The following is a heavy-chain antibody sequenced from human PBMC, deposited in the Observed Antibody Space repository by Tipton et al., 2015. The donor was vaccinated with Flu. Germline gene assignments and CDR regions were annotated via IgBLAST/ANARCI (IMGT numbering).Heavy chain of an antibody. CDR1: GGSISSSSYY. D-gene: IGHD1-26*01. Sequence: TLSLTCTVSGGSISSSSYYWSWIRQPPGKGLEWIGYIYYNGNTNYNPSPKSRVTISVDTSKNQFSLKVSSVTAADTAVYYCARYGSYFEYWGQGTLVTVSS. CDR3: ARYGSYFEY. V-gene: IGHV4-61*01. J-gene: IGHJ4*02. CDR2: IYYNGNT.